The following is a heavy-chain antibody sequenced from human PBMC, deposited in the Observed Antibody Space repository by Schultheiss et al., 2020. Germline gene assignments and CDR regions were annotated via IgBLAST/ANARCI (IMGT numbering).Heavy chain of an antibody. CDR3: AKSGGYRLWDY. CDR2: ISYDGSNK. J-gene: IGHJ4*02. V-gene: IGHV3-30*18. D-gene: IGHD5-18*01. Sequence: GGSLRLSCAASGFTFSSYGMHWVRQAPGKGLEWVAVISYDGSNKYYADSVKGRFTISRDNSKNTLYLQMNSLRAEDTAVYYCAKSGGYRLWDYWGQGTLVTVSS. CDR1: GFTFSSYG.